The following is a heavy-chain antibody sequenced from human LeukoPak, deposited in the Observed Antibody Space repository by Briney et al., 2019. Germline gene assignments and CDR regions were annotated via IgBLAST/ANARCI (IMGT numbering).Heavy chain of an antibody. CDR3: ARVDVDIHKADY. CDR2: IYYSAST. D-gene: IGHD5-12*01. CDR1: GGTISSYY. J-gene: IGHJ4*02. V-gene: IGHV4-59*01. Sequence: SETLSLTCTVSGGTISSYYWSWIRQPPGKGLEWIGYIYYSASTNYNPYLQIRVTISVATSKNHLSLKLSSVTAADTAVYYCARVDVDIHKADYWGQGTLVTVSS.